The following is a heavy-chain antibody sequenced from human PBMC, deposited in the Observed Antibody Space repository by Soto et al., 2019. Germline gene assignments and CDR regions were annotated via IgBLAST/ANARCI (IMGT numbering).Heavy chain of an antibody. CDR3: ARAGRGDYYYYYGMDV. CDR2: IIPIFGTA. D-gene: IGHD2-21*02. Sequence: SVKVSCKXSGGTFSSYAISWVRQAPGQGLEWMGGIIPIFGTANYAQKFQGRVTITADESTSTAYMELSSLRSEDTAVYYRARAGRGDYYYYYGMDVWGQGTTVTVSS. J-gene: IGHJ6*02. V-gene: IGHV1-69*13. CDR1: GGTFSSYA.